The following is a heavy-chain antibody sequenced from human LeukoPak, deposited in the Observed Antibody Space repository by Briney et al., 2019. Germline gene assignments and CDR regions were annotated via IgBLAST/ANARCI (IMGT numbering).Heavy chain of an antibody. J-gene: IGHJ6*03. CDR3: ARVKGYYYCMDV. CDR2: MNPNSGNT. CDR1: GYTFTSFD. Sequence: ASVKVSCKASGYTFTSFDINWVRQATGQGLEWMGWMNPNSGNTGYAQKFQGRVTMTRNTSISTAYMELSSLRSEDTAVYYCARVKGYYYCMDVWGKGTTVTVSS. V-gene: IGHV1-8*01.